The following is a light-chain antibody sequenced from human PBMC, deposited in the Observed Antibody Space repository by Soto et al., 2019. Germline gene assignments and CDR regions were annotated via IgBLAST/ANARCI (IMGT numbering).Light chain of an antibody. CDR2: GAS. V-gene: IGKV3-15*01. J-gene: IGKJ1*01. Sequence: EIVMTQSPATLSVSPGERVTLSCRASQFISNSLAWYQQRPGQPPRLLIYGASTRAAGISARFSGSGSGTEFTLTISSLQSEDFAVYSCQQSSNWPRTFGQGTKVDIK. CDR3: QQSSNWPRT. CDR1: QFISNS.